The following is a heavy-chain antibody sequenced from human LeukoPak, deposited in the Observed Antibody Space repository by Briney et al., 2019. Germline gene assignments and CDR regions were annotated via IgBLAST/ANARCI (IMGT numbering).Heavy chain of an antibody. CDR3: ARVRLLRKYFDY. J-gene: IGHJ4*02. V-gene: IGHV3-7*01. CDR2: IKQDGSEK. D-gene: IGHD3-10*01. Sequence: GGSLRLSCATSGFPFSAYDMHWVRQAPGKGLEWVANIKQDGSEKYYVDSVKGRFTISRDNAKNSLYLQMNSLRAEDTAVYYCARVRLLRKYFDYWGQGTLVTVSS. CDR1: GFPFSAYD.